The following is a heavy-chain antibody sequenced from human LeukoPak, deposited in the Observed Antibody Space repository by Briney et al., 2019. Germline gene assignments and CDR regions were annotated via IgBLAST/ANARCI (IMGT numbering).Heavy chain of an antibody. CDR3: AKLVSAWSGYDY. CDR1: GFTFSSYG. J-gene: IGHJ4*02. Sequence: GGSLRVSCAASGFTFSSYGMHWVRQAPGKGLEWVAVISYDGSNKYYADSVKGRFTISRDNSKNTLYLQMNSLRAEDTAVYYCAKLVSAWSGYDYWGQGTLVTVSS. CDR2: ISYDGSNK. D-gene: IGHD3-3*01. V-gene: IGHV3-30*18.